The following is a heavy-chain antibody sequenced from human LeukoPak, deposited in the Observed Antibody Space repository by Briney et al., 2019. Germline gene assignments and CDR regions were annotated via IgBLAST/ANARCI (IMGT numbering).Heavy chain of an antibody. V-gene: IGHV4-34*01. Sequence: PSETLSLTCAVYGGSFNGYYWSWIRQPPGKGLEWIGEIKHTGSTNYNPSLKSRVTISVDTSKIQFSLRLSSVTAADTAVYYCARDGDSSGSWFFDYWGQGTLVTVSS. J-gene: IGHJ4*02. D-gene: IGHD6-19*01. CDR2: IKHTGST. CDR3: ARDGDSSGSWFFDY. CDR1: GGSFNGYY.